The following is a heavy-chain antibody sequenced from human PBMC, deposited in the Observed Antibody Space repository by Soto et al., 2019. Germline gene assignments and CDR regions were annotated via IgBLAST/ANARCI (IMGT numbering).Heavy chain of an antibody. CDR1: GGSISSGGYS. J-gene: IGHJ6*02. V-gene: IGHV4-30-2*01. Sequence: TSETRSLTCAVSGGSISSGGYSWSWTRQPPGKGLEWIGYIYHSGSTYYNPSLKSRVTISVDRSKNQFSLKLSSVTAADTAVYYCARVPDVWGQGTTVNVSS. CDR2: IYHSGST. CDR3: ARVPDV.